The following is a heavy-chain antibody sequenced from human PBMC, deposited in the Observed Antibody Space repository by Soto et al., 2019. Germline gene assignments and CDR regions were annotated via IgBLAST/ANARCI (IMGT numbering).Heavy chain of an antibody. CDR3: ARDQIAVAGTIDY. D-gene: IGHD6-19*01. CDR2: ISSSSSYI. Sequence: GGSLRLSCAASGFTFSNYVMNWVRRAPGKGLEWVSSISSSSSYIYYADSVKGRFTISRDNAKNTLYLQMNSLRAEDTAVYYCARDQIAVAGTIDYWGQGTLVTVSS. V-gene: IGHV3-21*01. J-gene: IGHJ4*02. CDR1: GFTFSNYV.